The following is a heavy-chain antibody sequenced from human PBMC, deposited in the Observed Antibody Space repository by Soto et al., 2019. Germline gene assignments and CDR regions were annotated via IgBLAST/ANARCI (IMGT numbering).Heavy chain of an antibody. J-gene: IGHJ4*01. CDR3: ASGHSGSYPDYFDY. D-gene: IGHD1-26*01. Sequence: QVQLQESGPGLVKPSETLSLTCTVSGGSISSYYWSWIRQPPGKGLEWIGYIYYSGSTNYNPALKSPVTISVDTSKNQFSLKLSSVTAADTAVYYCASGHSGSYPDYFDYWGHGTLVTVSS. V-gene: IGHV4-59*01. CDR1: GGSISSYY. CDR2: IYYSGST.